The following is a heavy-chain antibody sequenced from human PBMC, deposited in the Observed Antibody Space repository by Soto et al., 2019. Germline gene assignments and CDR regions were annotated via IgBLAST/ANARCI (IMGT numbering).Heavy chain of an antibody. CDR2: IIPIFGTA. V-gene: IGHV1-69*13. CDR1: GGTFSSYA. J-gene: IGHJ6*02. CDR3: ARGPVSYGSSWYDTYYYDMDV. D-gene: IGHD6-13*01. Sequence: SVKVSCKASGGTFSSYAISWVRQAPGQGLEWMGGIIPIFGTANYAQKFQGRVTITADESTSTAYMELSSLRSEDTAVYYCARGPVSYGSSWYDTYYYDMDVWGQGTRIIVSS.